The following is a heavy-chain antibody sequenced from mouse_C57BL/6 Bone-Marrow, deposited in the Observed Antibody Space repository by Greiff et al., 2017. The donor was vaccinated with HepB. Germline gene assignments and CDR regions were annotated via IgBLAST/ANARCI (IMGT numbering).Heavy chain of an antibody. CDR1: GYSFTSYY. CDR3: AKDYYGSYYAMDY. CDR2: IYPGSGNT. J-gene: IGHJ4*01. Sequence: QVQLQQSGPELVKPGASVKISCKASGYSFTSYYIHWVKQRPGQGLEWIGWIYPGSGNTKYNEKFKGKATLTADTSSSTAYMQLSSLTYEDSAVYYCAKDYYGSYYAMDYWGQGTSVTVSS. D-gene: IGHD1-1*01. V-gene: IGHV1-66*01.